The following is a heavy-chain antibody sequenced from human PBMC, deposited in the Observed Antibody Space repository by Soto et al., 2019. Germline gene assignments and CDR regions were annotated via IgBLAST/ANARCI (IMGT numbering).Heavy chain of an antibody. CDR1: GGTFSSYT. CDR2: LIPILGIA. D-gene: IGHD6-13*01. V-gene: IGHV1-69*02. Sequence: QVQLVQSGAEVKKPGSSVKVSCKASGGTFSSYTISWVRQAPGQGLEWMGRLIPILGIANYAQKFQGSVTITADKSTSTAYMELSSLRSEDTAVYYCARAAGKRSLDYWGQGTLVTVSS. CDR3: ARAAGKRSLDY. J-gene: IGHJ4*02.